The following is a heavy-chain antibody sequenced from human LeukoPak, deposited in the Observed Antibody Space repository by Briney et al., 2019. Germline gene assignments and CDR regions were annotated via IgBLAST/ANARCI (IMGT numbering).Heavy chain of an antibody. CDR1: GYTFTSYD. Sequence: ASVKVSCKASGYTFTSYDMHWVRQAPGQGLEWMGIINPSGDSTSYAQKFQGRVTMTRDTSTSTVYMELSSLRSEDTAVYYCASVLYCGADCYSGRYFFDYWGQGTLVTLSS. V-gene: IGHV1-46*01. J-gene: IGHJ4*02. CDR3: ASVLYCGADCYSGRYFFDY. CDR2: INPSGDST. D-gene: IGHD2-21*02.